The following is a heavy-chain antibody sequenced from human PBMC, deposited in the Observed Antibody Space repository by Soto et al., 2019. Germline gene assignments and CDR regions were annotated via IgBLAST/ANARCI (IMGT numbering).Heavy chain of an antibody. D-gene: IGHD3-3*01. V-gene: IGHV4-34*01. CDR2: INHSGSA. CDR1: GGSFHGYY. Sequence: PSETLSLTCAVYGGSFHGYYWSWIRQPPGKGLEWIGEINHSGSANYNPTFKSRVTISVDTSKNQFSLKLSSVTAADTAVYYCARGCRYYDFWSGYYNQEGRIYYYYYGMDVWGQGTTVTVSS. CDR3: ARGCRYYDFWSGYYNQEGRIYYYYYGMDV. J-gene: IGHJ6*02.